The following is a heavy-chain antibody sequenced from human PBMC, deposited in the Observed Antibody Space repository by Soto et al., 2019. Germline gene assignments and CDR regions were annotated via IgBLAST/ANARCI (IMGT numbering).Heavy chain of an antibody. V-gene: IGHV3-23*01. D-gene: IGHD6-13*01. Sequence: GGSLRLSCAASGFTFSSYAMSWVRQAPGKGLEWVAAITYNGSSKYYADSVKGRFTISRDNSKNTLYLQMNSLRAEDTAVYYCARALYYLAAAGGVDYWGQGTLVTVSS. CDR3: ARALYYLAAAGGVDY. CDR2: ITYNGSSK. CDR1: GFTFSSYA. J-gene: IGHJ4*02.